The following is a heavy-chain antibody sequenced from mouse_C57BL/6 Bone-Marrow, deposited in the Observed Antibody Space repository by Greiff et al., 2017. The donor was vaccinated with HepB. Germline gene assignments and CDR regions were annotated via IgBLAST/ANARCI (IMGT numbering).Heavy chain of an antibody. CDR1: GFTFSNYW. Sequence: EVKLEESGGGLVQPGGSMKLSCVASGFTFSNYWMNWVRQSPEKGLEWVAQIRLKSDNYATHYAESVKGRFTISRDDSKSSVYLQMNNLRAEDTGIYYCTAPITTVVATSHFDVWGTGTTVTVSS. V-gene: IGHV6-3*01. CDR3: TAPITTVVATSHFDV. J-gene: IGHJ1*03. D-gene: IGHD1-1*01. CDR2: IRLKSDNYAT.